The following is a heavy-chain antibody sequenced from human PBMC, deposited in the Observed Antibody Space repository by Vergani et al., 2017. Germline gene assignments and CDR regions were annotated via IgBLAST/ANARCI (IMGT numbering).Heavy chain of an antibody. Sequence: QVQLVQSGAEVKKPGSSVKVSCKASGGTFSSYAISWVRQAPGQGLEWMGRIIPILGIANYAQKFQGRVTITADKSTSTAYMELSSLRSEDTAVYYCARGGGVVVITTLDYWGQGTLVTVSS. J-gene: IGHJ4*02. CDR3: ARGGGVVVITTLDY. V-gene: IGHV1-69*04. CDR2: IIPILGIA. D-gene: IGHD3-22*01. CDR1: GGTFSSYA.